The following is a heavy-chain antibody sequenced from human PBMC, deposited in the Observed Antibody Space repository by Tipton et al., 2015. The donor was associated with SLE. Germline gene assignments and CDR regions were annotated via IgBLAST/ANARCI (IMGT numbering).Heavy chain of an antibody. J-gene: IGHJ3*02. V-gene: IGHV3-23*01. CDR1: GFTFSTYG. CDR3: ARRNSESGAFDI. CDR2: ISGTDNST. Sequence: SLRLSCAASGFTFSTYGMRWVRQSPEKGLAWVSSISGTDNSTYYADSVKGRFTISRDNSKNALYLQMSSLRVEDTALYYCARRNSESGAFDIWGQGTLVTVSS. D-gene: IGHD3-10*01.